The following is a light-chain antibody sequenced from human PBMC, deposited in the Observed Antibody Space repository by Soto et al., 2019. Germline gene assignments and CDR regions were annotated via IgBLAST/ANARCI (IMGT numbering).Light chain of an antibody. Sequence: QSALTQPASVSGSPGQSITISCTGTSSDIGTYNLVSWYQQHPGKAPNIMIYEVNKRPSGVSDRFSGSKSGNTASLTISGLQAEDEADYYCCSYAGSSTLYVFGTGTKLTVL. CDR1: SSDIGTYNL. V-gene: IGLV2-23*02. CDR3: CSYAGSSTLYV. J-gene: IGLJ1*01. CDR2: EVN.